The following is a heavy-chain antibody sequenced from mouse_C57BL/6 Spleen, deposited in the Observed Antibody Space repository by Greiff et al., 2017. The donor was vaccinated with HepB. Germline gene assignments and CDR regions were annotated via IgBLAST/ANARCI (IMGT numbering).Heavy chain of an antibody. CDR2: IYPGSGST. CDR3: AIITTVGRDHYFDY. V-gene: IGHV1-55*01. D-gene: IGHD1-1*01. Sequence: VQLQQPGAELVKPGASVKMPCKASGYTFTSYWITWVKQRPGQGLEWIGDIYPGSGSTNYNEKFKSKATLTVDTSSSTAYMQLSSLTSEDSAVYYCAIITTVGRDHYFDYWGQGTTLTVSS. CDR1: GYTFTSYW. J-gene: IGHJ2*01.